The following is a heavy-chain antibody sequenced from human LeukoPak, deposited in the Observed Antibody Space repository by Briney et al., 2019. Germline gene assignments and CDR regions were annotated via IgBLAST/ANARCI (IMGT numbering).Heavy chain of an antibody. CDR1: GFNFNTFW. J-gene: IGHJ4*02. D-gene: IGHD1-1*01. Sequence: PGGSLRLSCAASGFNFNTFWMTWVRQAPGKGLKCVAFIQYDGVDKFYVDSVKGRFTISRDNSKNALYLQMNSLRVEDTAMYYCARDQKLEPFHYWGQGTLVTVSS. CDR2: IQYDGVDK. CDR3: ARDQKLEPFHY. V-gene: IGHV3-30*02.